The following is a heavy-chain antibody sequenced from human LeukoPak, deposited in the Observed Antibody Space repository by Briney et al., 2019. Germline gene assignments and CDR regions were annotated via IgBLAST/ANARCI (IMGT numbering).Heavy chain of an antibody. CDR2: INPSGGST. Sequence: ASVKVSCKASGYTFTSYDINWVRQAPGQGLEWMGIINPSGGSTSYAQKFQGRATMTRDTSTSTVYMELSSLRSEDTAVYYCARDTTITMVRGDIGSSWFDPWGQGTLVTVSS. D-gene: IGHD3-10*01. J-gene: IGHJ5*02. CDR1: GYTFTSYD. V-gene: IGHV1-46*01. CDR3: ARDTTITMVRGDIGSSWFDP.